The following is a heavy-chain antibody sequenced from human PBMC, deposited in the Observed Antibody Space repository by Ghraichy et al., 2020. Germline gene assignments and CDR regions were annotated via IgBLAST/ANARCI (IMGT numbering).Heavy chain of an antibody. CDR1: GFTFSSYG. V-gene: IGHV3-30*18. CDR3: AKDWRRRRSSPSTTRFDY. D-gene: IGHD6-6*01. CDR2: ISYDGSNK. J-gene: IGHJ4*02. Sequence: GGSLRLSCAASGFTFSSYGMHWVRQAPGKGLEWVSVISYDGSNKYYADSVKGRFTISRDNSKNTLYLQMNSLRAEDTALYYCAKDWRRRRSSPSTTRFDYSGQGTLVTVSS.